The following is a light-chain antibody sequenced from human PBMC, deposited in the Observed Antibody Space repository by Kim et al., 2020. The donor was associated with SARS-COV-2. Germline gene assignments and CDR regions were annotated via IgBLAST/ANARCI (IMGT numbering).Light chain of an antibody. J-gene: IGKJ4*01. CDR1: QSVSITY. CDR3: QQYGSSPLT. Sequence: SPGKRATLSSRARQSVSITYLAWYQQKPGQPPRLRMNDTSTSAAGIPDRFIGSGSGTDYTLTISRREPEDFVVYYCQQYGSSPLTFGGGTKVDIK. V-gene: IGKV3-20*01. CDR2: DTS.